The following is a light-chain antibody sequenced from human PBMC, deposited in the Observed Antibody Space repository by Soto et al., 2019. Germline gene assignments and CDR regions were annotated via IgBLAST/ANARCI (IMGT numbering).Light chain of an antibody. CDR2: DVS. Sequence: QSVVTQPASVCGSPGQSITISCTGTSSDVGGYNYVSWYQHHPGKAPKLMIFDVSNRPSGVSNRFSGSKSGNTASLTISGLQPEDEADYYCSSYTTSNTRQIVFGTGTKVTVL. V-gene: IGLV2-14*03. CDR3: SSYTTSNTRQIV. J-gene: IGLJ1*01. CDR1: SSDVGGYNY.